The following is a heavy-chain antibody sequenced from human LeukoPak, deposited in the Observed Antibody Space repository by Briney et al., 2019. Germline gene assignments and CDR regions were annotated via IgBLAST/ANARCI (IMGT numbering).Heavy chain of an antibody. Sequence: GGSLRLSCAASGFTFSSYSMNWVRQAPGKGLEWVSYISSSSSTIYYADSVKGRFTISRDNAKNSLYLQMNSLRAADTAVYYCARDRHKPEYYYDSSGSSFDICGQGTNVTVSS. CDR1: GFTFSSYS. J-gene: IGHJ3*02. CDR2: ISSSSSTI. V-gene: IGHV3-48*04. CDR3: ARDRHKPEYYYDSSGSSFDI. D-gene: IGHD3-22*01.